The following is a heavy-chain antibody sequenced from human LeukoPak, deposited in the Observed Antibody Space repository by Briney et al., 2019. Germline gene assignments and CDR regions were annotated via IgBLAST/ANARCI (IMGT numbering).Heavy chain of an antibody. D-gene: IGHD3-10*01. CDR2: IHHSGRT. V-gene: IGHV4-34*01. CDR3: ARLRGFGADYYYYYMDV. CDR1: SESFSTYY. J-gene: IGHJ6*03. Sequence: TSETLSLTCAVYSESFSTYYWDWIRQPPGKGLEWIGEIHHSGRTNYNPPLKSRVTISVDKSKNQFSLKLSSVTAADTAVYYCARLRGFGADYYYYYMDVWGKGTTVTVSS.